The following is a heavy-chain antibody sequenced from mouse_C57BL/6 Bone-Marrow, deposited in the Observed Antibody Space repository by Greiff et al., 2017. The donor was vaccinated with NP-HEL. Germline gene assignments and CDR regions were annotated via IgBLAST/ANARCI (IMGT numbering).Heavy chain of an antibody. Sequence: VQLQQSGAELVGPGASVKLSCTASGFNIKDDYMHWVKQRPEQGLEWIGWIDPENGDTEYASKFQGKATITADTSSNTAYLQLSSLTSEDTAVYYCTNGDYAAYWGQGTLVTVSA. D-gene: IGHD2-4*01. J-gene: IGHJ3*01. V-gene: IGHV14-4*01. CDR3: TNGDYAAY. CDR2: IDPENGDT. CDR1: GFNIKDDY.